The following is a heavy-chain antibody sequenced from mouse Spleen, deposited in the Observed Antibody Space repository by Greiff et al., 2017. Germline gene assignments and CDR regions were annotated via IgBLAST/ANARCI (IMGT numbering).Heavy chain of an antibody. CDR1: GYTFTSYW. Sequence: QVQLQQPGAELVKPGASVKLSCKASGYTFTSYWMHWVKQRPGQGLEWIGMIHPNSGSTNYNEKFKSKATLTVDKSSSTAYMQLSSLTSEDSAVYYCAREDTTGGIRFAYWGQGTLVTVSA. J-gene: IGHJ3*01. V-gene: IGHV1-64*01. CDR2: IHPNSGST. D-gene: IGHD1-1*01. CDR3: AREDTTGGIRFAY.